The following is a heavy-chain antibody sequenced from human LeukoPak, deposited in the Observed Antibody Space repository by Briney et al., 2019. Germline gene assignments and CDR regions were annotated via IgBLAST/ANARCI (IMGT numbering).Heavy chain of an antibody. CDR1: GESVSSISVA. J-gene: IGHJ6*02. Sequence: SQTLSLTCAISGESVSSISVAWNWIRQSPSRGLEWLGRTYYRSKWYNEYAVSVKGRININPDPSKNQFSLQLNSVTPEDTAVYYCALARSEYHYGMDVWGQGATVTVSS. V-gene: IGHV6-1*01. CDR2: TYYRSKWYN. CDR3: ALARSEYHYGMDV.